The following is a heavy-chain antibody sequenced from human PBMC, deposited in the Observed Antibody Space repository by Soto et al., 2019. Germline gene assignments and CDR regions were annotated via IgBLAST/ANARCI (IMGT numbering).Heavy chain of an antibody. J-gene: IGHJ4*02. D-gene: IGHD3-22*01. Sequence: EVQLVESGGGLVQPGGSLRLTCAASGFTVNNNYMSWVRQAPGKGLEWVSVIYSGGSTYYADSVNGRFTISRDNSKNTVHLQMNSLRGEDTAVYYCARASYYYDSSGYYYRYYFDYWGQGTLVTVSS. CDR1: GFTVNNNY. CDR2: IYSGGST. V-gene: IGHV3-66*01. CDR3: ARASYYYDSSGYYYRYYFDY.